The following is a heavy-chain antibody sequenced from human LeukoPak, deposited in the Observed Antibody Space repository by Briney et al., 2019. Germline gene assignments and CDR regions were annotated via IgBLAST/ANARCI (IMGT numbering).Heavy chain of an antibody. CDR2: IVVGGGNT. D-gene: IGHD3-10*01. J-gene: IGHJ6*02. Sequence: ASVKVSCKASGFTFTSSAMQWVRQARGQRLEWIGWIVVGGGNTYYAQNFQERVTITRDMSTSTAYMELSSLRSEDTAVYYCAATVGMVRGPSGMDVWGQGTTVTVSS. V-gene: IGHV1-58*02. CDR3: AATVGMVRGPSGMDV. CDR1: GFTFTSSA.